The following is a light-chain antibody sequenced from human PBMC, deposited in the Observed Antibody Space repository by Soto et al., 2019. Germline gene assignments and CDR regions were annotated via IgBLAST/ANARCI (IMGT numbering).Light chain of an antibody. CDR3: QQYSDSPRT. Sequence: ETVLTQSPGTLSLSPGERATLSCSASQSVSNNSLAWYQQRPGQAPSLLLFDASTRATGIPDRFSGSGSGTDFTLTISRLEPEDFAVYYCQQYSDSPRTFGQGTKVEIK. J-gene: IGKJ1*01. CDR2: DAS. CDR1: QSVSNNS. V-gene: IGKV3-20*01.